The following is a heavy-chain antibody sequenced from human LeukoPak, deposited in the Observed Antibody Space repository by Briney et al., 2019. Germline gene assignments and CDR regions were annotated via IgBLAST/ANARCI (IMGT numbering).Heavy chain of an antibody. J-gene: IGHJ4*02. Sequence: ASVKVSCKASGYTFTSYGISWVRQAPGQGLEWMGWISAYYGNTNYAQKLQGRVTMTTDTSTSTAYMELRSLRSDDTAVYYCAREKNLPYYDYVWGSRALDYWGQGTLVTVSS. CDR2: ISAYYGNT. CDR1: GYTFTSYG. D-gene: IGHD3-16*01. CDR3: AREKNLPYYDYVWGSRALDY. V-gene: IGHV1-18*01.